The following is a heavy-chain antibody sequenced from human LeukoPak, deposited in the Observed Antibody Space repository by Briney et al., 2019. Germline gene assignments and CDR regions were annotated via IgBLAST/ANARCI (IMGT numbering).Heavy chain of an antibody. CDR1: GFTFSTYA. Sequence: PGGSLRLSCAASGFTFSTYAMNWARQAPGKGLEWVTSITGNADNTYYANSVKGRFTISRDNSKNTLYLQMNRLRAAETAVYYCAKEKNSCGFNGLDYWGQGTLVTVSS. J-gene: IGHJ4*02. CDR3: AKEKNSCGFNGLDY. CDR2: ITGNADNT. V-gene: IGHV3-23*01. D-gene: IGHD5-18*01.